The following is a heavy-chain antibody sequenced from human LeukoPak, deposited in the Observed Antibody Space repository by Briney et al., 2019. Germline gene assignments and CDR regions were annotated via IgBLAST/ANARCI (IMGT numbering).Heavy chain of an antibody. D-gene: IGHD6-13*01. CDR3: ARDPTIAAAGTGY. CDR2: IYSGGST. Sequence: GGSLRLSCAASGFSVSTNYMSWVSQAPGKGLEWVSVIYSGGSTYYADSVKGRFTISRDNSKNTLYLQMNSLRAEDTAVYYCARDPTIAAAGTGYWGQGTLVTVSS. J-gene: IGHJ4*02. V-gene: IGHV3-66*01. CDR1: GFSVSTNY.